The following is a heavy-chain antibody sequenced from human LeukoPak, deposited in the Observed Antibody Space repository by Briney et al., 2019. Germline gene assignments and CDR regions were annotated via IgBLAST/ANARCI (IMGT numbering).Heavy chain of an antibody. CDR2: IISRGEGT. Sequence: PGGSLRLSCVASGFTLSIYAMSWVRQAPRKGLQWVSSIISRGEGTWYVDSVKGRLTITRDNSANTLYMQMHSLRAEATAVYYCARDRPNYYGSDGHYYRRDGDYWGRGTLVSVSS. CDR3: ARDRPNYYGSDGHYYRRDGDY. D-gene: IGHD3-22*01. J-gene: IGHJ4*02. CDR1: GFTLSIYA. V-gene: IGHV3-23*01.